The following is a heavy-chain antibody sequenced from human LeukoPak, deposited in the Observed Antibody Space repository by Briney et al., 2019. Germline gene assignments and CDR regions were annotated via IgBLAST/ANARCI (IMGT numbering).Heavy chain of an antibody. CDR3: AKGRGYSGYDFGGDY. Sequence: GGSLRLSCAASGFTFSSYGMHWVRQAPGKGLEWVAFIRYDGSNKYYADSVKGRFTISRDNSKNTLYLQMNSLRAEDTAVYYCAKGRGYSGYDFGGDYWGRGTLVTVSS. J-gene: IGHJ4*02. D-gene: IGHD5-12*01. CDR1: GFTFSSYG. V-gene: IGHV3-30*02. CDR2: IRYDGSNK.